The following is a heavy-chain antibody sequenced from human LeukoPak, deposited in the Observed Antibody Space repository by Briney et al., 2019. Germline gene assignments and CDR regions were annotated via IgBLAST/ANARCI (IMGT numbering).Heavy chain of an antibody. D-gene: IGHD5-18*01. CDR2: INHSGST. Sequence: SETLSLTCAVYGGSFSGYYWSWIRQPPGKGLEWIGEINHSGSTNYNPSLKSRVTISVDTSKNQFSLKLSSVTAADTAVYYCARGVDTAMVTGGHYYYYYGMDVWGQGTTVTVSS. J-gene: IGHJ6*02. CDR1: GGSFSGYY. CDR3: ARGVDTAMVTGGHYYYYYGMDV. V-gene: IGHV4-34*01.